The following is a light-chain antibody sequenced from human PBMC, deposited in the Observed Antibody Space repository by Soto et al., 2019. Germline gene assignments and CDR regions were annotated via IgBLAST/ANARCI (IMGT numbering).Light chain of an antibody. CDR1: QSISSK. V-gene: IGKV3-15*01. J-gene: IGKJ1*01. CDR2: GAS. CDR3: QHYNDWRWT. Sequence: EIVMTQSPATLSVSPGEGATLSCRASQSISSKFAWYQQKPGQAPRLLIYGASTRATGVPTRFSGSGSGTEFTLTISSLQSEDAAVYYCQHYNDWRWTFGQGTKVEIK.